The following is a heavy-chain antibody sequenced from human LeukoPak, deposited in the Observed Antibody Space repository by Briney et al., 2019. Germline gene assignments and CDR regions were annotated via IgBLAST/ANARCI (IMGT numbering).Heavy chain of an antibody. CDR3: ARVPQGSSWPYYFDY. J-gene: IGHJ4*02. D-gene: IGHD6-13*01. CDR1: GGTFSTYA. Sequence: SVKVSCKASGGTFSTYAISWVRQAPGQGLEWVGRIVPILSTANYAQNFQGRVTITADRSTTTAYMELSSLRSEDTAVYYCARVPQGSSWPYYFDYWGQGTLVTVSS. V-gene: IGHV1-69*04. CDR2: IVPILSTA.